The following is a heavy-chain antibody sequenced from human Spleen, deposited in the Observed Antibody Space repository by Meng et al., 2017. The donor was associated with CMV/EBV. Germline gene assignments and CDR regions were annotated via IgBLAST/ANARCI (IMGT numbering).Heavy chain of an antibody. V-gene: IGHV3-30*03. CDR2: ISSDGNNK. D-gene: IGHD3-10*01. J-gene: IGHJ4*02. CDR1: GFTVTNNY. CDR3: ATSGGN. Sequence: GESLKISCAASGFTVTNNYMSWVRQAPGKGLEWVAVISSDGNNKFYAASVKGRFTMSRDISRNTLYVQMNSLEIEDTAVYYCATSGGNWGRGILVTVSS.